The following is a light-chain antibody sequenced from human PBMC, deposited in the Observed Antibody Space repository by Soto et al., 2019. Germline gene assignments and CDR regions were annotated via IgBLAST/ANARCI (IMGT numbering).Light chain of an antibody. CDR3: QQSYSSPVN. J-gene: IGKJ4*01. CDR2: AAS. Sequence: DIQLTQSPSFLSASVGDRVTITCRASQGISSYLAWYQQKPGKAPKLLIYAASTLQSGVPSRFSGSGSGTEFTLTISSLQPEDFATYYCQQSYSSPVNFGGGTKVE. CDR1: QGISSY. V-gene: IGKV1-9*01.